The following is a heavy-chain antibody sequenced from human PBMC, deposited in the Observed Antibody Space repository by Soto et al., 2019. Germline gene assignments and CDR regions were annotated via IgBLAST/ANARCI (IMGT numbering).Heavy chain of an antibody. D-gene: IGHD2-2*01. CDR3: AIGYCSSTSCHSYYYGLAV. Sequence: SETLSLTCTVSGGSISSYYWSWIRQPAGKGLEWIGRIYTSGSTNHNPSLKSRVTMSVDTSKNQFSLKLSSVTAADTAVYYCAIGYCSSTSCHSYYYGLAVWGQGTTVTVSS. J-gene: IGHJ6*02. CDR2: IYTSGST. V-gene: IGHV4-4*07. CDR1: GGSISSYY.